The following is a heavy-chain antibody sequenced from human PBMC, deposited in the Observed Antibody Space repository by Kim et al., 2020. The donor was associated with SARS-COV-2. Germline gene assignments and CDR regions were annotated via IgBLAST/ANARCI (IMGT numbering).Heavy chain of an antibody. J-gene: IGHJ4*02. CDR2: SGST. D-gene: IGHD2-21*01. CDR3: ARGSLFGY. V-gene: IGHV4-34*01. Sequence: SGSTNYNPSLKSRVTISVDTSKNQFSLKLSSVTAADTAVYYCARGSLFGYWGQGTLVTVSS.